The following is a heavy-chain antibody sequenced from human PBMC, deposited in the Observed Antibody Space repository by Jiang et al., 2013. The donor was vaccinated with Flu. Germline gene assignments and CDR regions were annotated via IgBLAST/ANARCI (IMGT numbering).Heavy chain of an antibody. D-gene: IGHD6-19*01. V-gene: IGHV3-23*01. J-gene: IGHJ4*02. CDR3: AKDSRVAVASVDF. Sequence: LEWVSAISGSGGSTNYADSVKGRFTISRDNSKNTLYLQMNSLRAEDTAVYYCAKDSRVAVASVDFWGQGTLVTVSS. CDR2: ISGSGGST.